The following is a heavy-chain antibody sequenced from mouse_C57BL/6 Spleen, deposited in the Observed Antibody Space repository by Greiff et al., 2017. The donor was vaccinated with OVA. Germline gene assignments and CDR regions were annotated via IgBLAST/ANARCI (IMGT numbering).Heavy chain of an antibody. CDR1: GYTFTSYW. CDR3: AREGFYGNYDYFDY. CDR2: IHPNSGST. D-gene: IGHD2-1*01. V-gene: IGHV1-64*01. J-gene: IGHJ2*01. Sequence: QVQLQQPGAELVKPGASVKLSCKASGYTFTSYWMHWVKQRPGQGLEWIGMIHPNSGSTNYNEKFKSKATLTVDKSSSTAYMQLSSLTSEDSAVDYCAREGFYGNYDYFDYWGQGTTLTVSS.